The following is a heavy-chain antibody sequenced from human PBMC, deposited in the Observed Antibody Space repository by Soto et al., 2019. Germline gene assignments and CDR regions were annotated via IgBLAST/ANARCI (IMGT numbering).Heavy chain of an antibody. CDR1: GYTFSDFG. CDR3: ARDRHGVSVTGGGFDS. D-gene: IGHD2-8*01. V-gene: IGHV1-18*01. CDR2: ISPYNGNT. J-gene: IGHJ4*02. Sequence: QVQLVQSGGEVKNPGASVKVSCKASGYTFSDFGLSWVRQAPGQGLELMGWISPYNGNTNYAQKLQGRLTMTTDTSTSTAFMELRSLRSDDTAVYYCARDRHGVSVTGGGFDSWGQGTLVTVSS.